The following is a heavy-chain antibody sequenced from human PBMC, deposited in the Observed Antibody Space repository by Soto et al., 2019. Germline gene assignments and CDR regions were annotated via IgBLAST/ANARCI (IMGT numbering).Heavy chain of an antibody. Sequence: QVQLQESGPGLVKPSETLSLTCTVSGGSISSYYWSWIRQPPGKGLEWIGYIYYSGSTNYNPSLKSRVTISVDTSKNQLSLKLSSVTAADTAVYYCATGGPYSGYDSFDYWGQGTLVTVSS. J-gene: IGHJ4*02. CDR3: ATGGPYSGYDSFDY. CDR2: IYYSGST. D-gene: IGHD5-12*01. V-gene: IGHV4-59*01. CDR1: GGSISSYY.